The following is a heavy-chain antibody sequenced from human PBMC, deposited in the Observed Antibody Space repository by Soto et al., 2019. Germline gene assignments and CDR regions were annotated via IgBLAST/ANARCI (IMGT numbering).Heavy chain of an antibody. Sequence: SETLSLTCTVSGGSISPFYWSWIRQPPGKGLEYIGYISYRGDTNYNPSLKSRVILSVDTSQNQFSLRLSSVTAADTAVYYCARDVGLRYYTGYFDFWSGKNNWFDPWGQGTLVTVSS. J-gene: IGHJ5*02. CDR3: ARDVGLRYYTGYFDFWSGKNNWFDP. D-gene: IGHD3-3*01. V-gene: IGHV4-59*01. CDR2: ISYRGDT. CDR1: GGSISPFY.